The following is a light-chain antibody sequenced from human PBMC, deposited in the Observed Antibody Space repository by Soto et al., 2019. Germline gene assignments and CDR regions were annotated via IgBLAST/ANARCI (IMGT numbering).Light chain of an antibody. J-gene: IGLJ2*01. CDR2: INSDGSH. V-gene: IGLV4-69*01. CDR3: QTWGTGIQV. Sequence: QSVLTQSPSASAALGASVKLTCTLSSGHSNYAIAWHQQRPEKGPRYLMKINSDGSHTKGDGIPDSFSGSSSGAERYLSISSLQSEDEADYSCQTWGTGIQVFGGGTKLTVL. CDR1: SGHSNYA.